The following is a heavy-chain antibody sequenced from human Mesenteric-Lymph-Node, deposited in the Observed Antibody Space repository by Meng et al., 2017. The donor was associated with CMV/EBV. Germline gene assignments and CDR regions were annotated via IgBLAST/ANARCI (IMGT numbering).Heavy chain of an antibody. Sequence: GESLKISCVASGFTFSSHSISWVRQAPGKGLEWVSSISGSSTFIYYADSVKGRFTISSDNSKNTLYLQMNSLRAEDTAVYFCAGGGLWPRVFDYWGQGTLVTVSS. CDR1: GFTFSSHS. CDR2: ISGSSTFI. D-gene: IGHD4/OR15-4a*01. J-gene: IGHJ4*02. V-gene: IGHV3-21*04. CDR3: AGGGLWPRVFDY.